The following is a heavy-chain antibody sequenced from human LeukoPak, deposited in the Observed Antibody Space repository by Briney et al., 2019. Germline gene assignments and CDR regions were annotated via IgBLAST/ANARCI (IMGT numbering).Heavy chain of an antibody. Sequence: RGSLRLSCVASGFTFRSFGMHWARQAPGQGLEWLAVISHDGSNDYDADSVTGRFTISRDNSKNTLYLQMNSLRVEDTAVYYCARDYYGSGSGFDPWGQGTLVTVSS. V-gene: IGHV3-30*03. CDR1: GFTFRSFG. CDR3: ARDYYGSGSGFDP. J-gene: IGHJ5*02. D-gene: IGHD3-10*01. CDR2: ISHDGSND.